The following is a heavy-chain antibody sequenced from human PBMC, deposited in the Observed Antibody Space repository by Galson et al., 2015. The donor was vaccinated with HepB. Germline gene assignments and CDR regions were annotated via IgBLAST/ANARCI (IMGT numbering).Heavy chain of an antibody. CDR2: IRASGGST. CDR3: AKRTGDGNFRIDY. CDR1: GFTFSSYG. Sequence: SLRLSCAASGFTFSSYGMSWVRQAPGKGLEWVSGIRASGGSTYYADSVKGRFTISRDNSKNTLYLQMSSLRAEDTAVYYCAKRTGDGNFRIDYWGQGTLVTVSS. D-gene: IGHD4-23*01. V-gene: IGHV3-23*01. J-gene: IGHJ4*02.